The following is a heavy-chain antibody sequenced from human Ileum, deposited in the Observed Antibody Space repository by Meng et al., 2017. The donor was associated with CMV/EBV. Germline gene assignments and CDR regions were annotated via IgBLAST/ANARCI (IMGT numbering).Heavy chain of an antibody. D-gene: IGHD2-2*02. V-gene: IGHV4-34*01. CDR2: INHSGST. CDR3: ARTRIRYCSSTSCYTTPYYYYGMDV. Sequence: RWIRQPPGKGLEWIGEINHSGSTNYNPSLKSRVTISVDTSKNQFSLKLSSVTAADTAVYYCARTRIRYCSSTSCYTTPYYYYGMDVWGQGTTVTVSS. J-gene: IGHJ6*02.